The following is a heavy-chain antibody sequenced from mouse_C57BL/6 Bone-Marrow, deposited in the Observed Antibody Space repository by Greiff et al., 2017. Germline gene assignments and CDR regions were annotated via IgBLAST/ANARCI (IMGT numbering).Heavy chain of an antibody. J-gene: IGHJ4*01. D-gene: IGHD1-1*01. V-gene: IGHV5-15*01. CDR1: GFTFSDYG. CDR3: ARHYYGSSYEDYAMDY. Sequence: EVHLVESGGGLVQPGGSLKLSCAASGFTFSDYGMAWVRQAPRKGPEWVAFISNLAYSIYYADTVTGRFTISRENAKNTLYLEMSSLRSEDTAMYYCARHYYGSSYEDYAMDYWGQGTSVTVSS. CDR2: ISNLAYSI.